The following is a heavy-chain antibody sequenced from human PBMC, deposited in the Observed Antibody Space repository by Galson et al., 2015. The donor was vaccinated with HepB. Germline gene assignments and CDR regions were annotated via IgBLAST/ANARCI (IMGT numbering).Heavy chain of an antibody. J-gene: IGHJ4*02. CDR1: GFSFRDSL. CDR3: AREEYSYGLDY. CDR2: TSYDGGNQ. Sequence: SLRLSCAASGFSFRDSLMHWVRQPPGKGLEWVAMTSYDGGNQHYADPVKGRFTVSRDNSKNMLFLEMNTLRVEDTAVYYCAREEYSYGLDYWGQGTLVTVSS. V-gene: IGHV3-30-3*01. D-gene: IGHD5-18*01.